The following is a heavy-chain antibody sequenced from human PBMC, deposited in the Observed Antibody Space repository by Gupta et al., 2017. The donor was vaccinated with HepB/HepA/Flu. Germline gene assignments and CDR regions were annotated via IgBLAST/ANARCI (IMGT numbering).Heavy chain of an antibody. Sequence: EVQLLESGGGLVQPGGSLRLSCAASGFTFSSYAMSWVRQAPGKGLEWGSAISGSGGSTYYADAVKGRFTISRDNSKNTLYLKMKSLRAEDTAVYYCAKGDDFWSGYYYWGQGTLVTVSS. CDR1: GFTFSSYA. CDR2: ISGSGGST. CDR3: AKGDDFWSGYYY. D-gene: IGHD3-3*01. V-gene: IGHV3-23*01. J-gene: IGHJ4*02.